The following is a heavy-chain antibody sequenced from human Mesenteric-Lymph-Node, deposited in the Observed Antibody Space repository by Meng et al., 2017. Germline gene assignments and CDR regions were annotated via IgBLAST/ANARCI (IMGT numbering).Heavy chain of an antibody. Sequence: QVELQESGPGLDTPSQTLSLTCTVSGGSISSGGYYWTWIRQPPGKGLEWIGYIYYSGSTYYNPSLKSRVTISVDTSKNQFSLKLTSVTAADTAVYHCLRGSGGSVWGQGTLVTVSS. D-gene: IGHD3-10*01. CDR2: IYYSGST. V-gene: IGHV4-31*03. CDR1: GGSISSGGYY. J-gene: IGHJ1*01. CDR3: LRGSGGSV.